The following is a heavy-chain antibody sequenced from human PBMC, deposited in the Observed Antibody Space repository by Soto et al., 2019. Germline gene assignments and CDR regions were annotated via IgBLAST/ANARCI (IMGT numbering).Heavy chain of an antibody. Sequence: QITLKESGPTLVKPTQTLTVTCTFSGFSLSTSGVGVGWIRQPPGKALEWLALIYWDDDKRYSPSLKSRLTITKDTSKNQVVLTMTNMDPVDTATYYCAHRGYYDSSGYYLYDYWGQGTLVTVSS. V-gene: IGHV2-5*02. D-gene: IGHD3-22*01. CDR2: IYWDDDK. J-gene: IGHJ4*02. CDR1: GFSLSTSGVG. CDR3: AHRGYYDSSGYYLYDY.